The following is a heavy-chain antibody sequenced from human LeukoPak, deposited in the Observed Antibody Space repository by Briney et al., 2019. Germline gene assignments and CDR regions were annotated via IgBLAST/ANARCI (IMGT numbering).Heavy chain of an antibody. CDR3: AKDRDCSGGSCYSGVLFSYYYYGMDV. D-gene: IGHD2-15*01. J-gene: IGHJ6*02. V-gene: IGHV3-30*18. Sequence: GALRLSCAASGFPFSSYGMHWVRQAPGKGLEWVAVISYDGSNKYYADSVKGRFTISRDNSKNTLYLQMNSLRAEDTAVYYCAKDRDCSGGSCYSGVLFSYYYYGMDVWGQGTTVTVSS. CDR1: GFPFSSYG. CDR2: ISYDGSNK.